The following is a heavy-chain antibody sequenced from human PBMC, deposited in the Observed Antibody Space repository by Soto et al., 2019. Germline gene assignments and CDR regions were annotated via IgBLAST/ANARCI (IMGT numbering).Heavy chain of an antibody. CDR1: GFTVSSNY. V-gene: IGHV3-66*01. Sequence: PGGSLRLSCAASGFTVSSNYMGWVRQAPGKGLEWVSVIYSGGSTYYADSVKGRFTISRDNSKNTLYLQMNSLRAEDTAVYYCARDLVVAHDAYDIWGQGTMVTVSS. J-gene: IGHJ3*02. CDR2: IYSGGST. D-gene: IGHD3-22*01. CDR3: ARDLVVAHDAYDI.